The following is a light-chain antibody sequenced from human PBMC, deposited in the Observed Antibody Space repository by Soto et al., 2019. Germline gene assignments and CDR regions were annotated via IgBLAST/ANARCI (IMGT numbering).Light chain of an antibody. CDR2: DAS. CDR1: QSVSSY. V-gene: IGKV3-11*01. Sequence: EIVLTQSPGTLSLSPGERGPLSCSASQSVSSYLAWYQQKPGQAPRLLIYDASNRATGIPARFSGSGSGTDFTLTISSLEPEDFAVYYCQQYNKWPPITFGQGTRLEIK. CDR3: QQYNKWPPIT. J-gene: IGKJ5*01.